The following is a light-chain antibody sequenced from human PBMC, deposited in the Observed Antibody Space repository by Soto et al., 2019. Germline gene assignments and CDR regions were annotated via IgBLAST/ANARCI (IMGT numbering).Light chain of an antibody. J-gene: IGKJ5*01. Sequence: EIVLTQSPGTLSLSPGDTATHSCRASQSVSSNNLAWYHQKPGQTPRLLIYGASSRATGIPDRFSGSGSGTDFTLTISRLEPEDFAVYYCQQYDNSITFGQGTRLEIE. V-gene: IGKV3-20*01. CDR1: QSVSSNN. CDR3: QQYDNSIT. CDR2: GAS.